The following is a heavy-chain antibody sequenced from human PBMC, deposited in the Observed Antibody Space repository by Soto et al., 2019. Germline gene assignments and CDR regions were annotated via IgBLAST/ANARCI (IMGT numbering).Heavy chain of an antibody. CDR1: GGSISSSNW. D-gene: IGHD3-3*01. V-gene: IGHV4-4*02. CDR2: IYHSGST. CDR3: AITIFGVVKTRSYDGMDV. J-gene: IGHJ6*02. Sequence: SETLSLTCAVSGGSISSSNWWSWVRQPPGKGLEWIGEIYHSGSTNYNPSLKSRVTISVDKSKNQFSLKLSSVTAADTAVYYCAITIFGVVKTRSYDGMDVWGQGTTVT.